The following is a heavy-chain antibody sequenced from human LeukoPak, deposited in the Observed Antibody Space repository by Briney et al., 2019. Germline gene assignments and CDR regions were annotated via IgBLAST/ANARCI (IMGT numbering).Heavy chain of an antibody. D-gene: IGHD2-2*01. CDR1: GYTFTSYY. CDR3: AGPGYCSRTSCYSDPLMVRAFDI. Sequence: EASVKVSCKASGYTFTSYYIHWVRQAPGQGLEWMGIINPSGVSTTYAQKFQGRVTMTKDTSTSTVYMELSSLRSEDTAVYYCAGPGYCSRTSCYSDPLMVRAFDIWGQGTMVTVSS. V-gene: IGHV1-46*01. J-gene: IGHJ3*02. CDR2: INPSGVST.